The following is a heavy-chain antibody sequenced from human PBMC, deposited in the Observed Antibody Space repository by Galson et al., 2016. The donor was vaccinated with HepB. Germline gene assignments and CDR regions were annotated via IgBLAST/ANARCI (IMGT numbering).Heavy chain of an antibody. J-gene: IGHJ6*02. CDR2: IYYSGST. CDR1: GGSINSGDYY. V-gene: IGHV4-30-4*01. Sequence: TLSLTCTLSGGSINSGDYYWSWIRQPPGKGLEWIGNIYYSGSTTYNPSLRSRLTISVDTSKKQFSLKLSSVTAADTAVYYFARIGSSQYYYGVDVWGQGATVTVSS. D-gene: IGHD3-10*01. CDR3: ARIGSSQYYYGVDV.